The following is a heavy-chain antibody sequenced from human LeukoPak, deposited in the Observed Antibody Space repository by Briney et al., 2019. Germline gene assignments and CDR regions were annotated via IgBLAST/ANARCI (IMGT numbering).Heavy chain of an antibody. Sequence: GGSLRLSCATSGFTFSSYAMSWVRQAPGKGLEWVSGIGASGGSTYYADSVKGRFTISRDNSKNTLYLQMNSLRTEDTAVYYCAKAEGYDILTGLDYWGQGTRGTVSS. V-gene: IGHV3-23*01. CDR1: GFTFSSYA. D-gene: IGHD3-9*01. CDR3: AKAEGYDILTGLDY. CDR2: IGASGGST. J-gene: IGHJ4*02.